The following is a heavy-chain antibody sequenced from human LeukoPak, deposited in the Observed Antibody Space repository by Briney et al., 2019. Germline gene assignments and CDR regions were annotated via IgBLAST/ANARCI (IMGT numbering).Heavy chain of an antibody. CDR2: IYSGGAT. D-gene: IGHD3-22*01. J-gene: IGHJ3*02. CDR3: ARDDFYDSSGYWVRAFDI. Sequence: GGSLRLSCAAFGFSVSTKYMSWLRQAPGKGPEWVSAIYSGGATYYADSVRGRFTISRDNSKNTLYLQMNSLRAEDTAIYYCARDDFYDSSGYWVRAFDIWGQGTMVTVSS. CDR1: GFSVSTKY. V-gene: IGHV3-66*01.